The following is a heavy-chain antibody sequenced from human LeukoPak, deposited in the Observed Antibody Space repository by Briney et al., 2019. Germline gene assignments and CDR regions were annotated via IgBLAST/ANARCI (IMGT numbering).Heavy chain of an antibody. V-gene: IGHV1-46*01. Sequence: ASVKVSCKTSGYRFITFGINWVRQAPGQGLEWMGIINPSGGSTSYAQKFQGRVTMTRDTSTSTVYMELSSLRSEDTAVYYCARGGTWSLGYWGQGTLVTVSS. J-gene: IGHJ4*02. CDR1: GYRFITFG. D-gene: IGHD3-3*01. CDR3: ARGGTWSLGY. CDR2: INPSGGST.